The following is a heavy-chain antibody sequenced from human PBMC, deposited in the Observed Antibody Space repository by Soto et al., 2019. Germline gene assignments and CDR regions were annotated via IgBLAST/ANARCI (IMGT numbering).Heavy chain of an antibody. Sequence: GGSLRLSCAASGFTFSSYAMSWVRQAPGKGLEWVSAISGSGGSTYYADSVKGRFTISRDNSKNTLYLQMNSLRAEDTAVYYCAKESSYYDSSGYYLSPYYFDYWGQGTLVTVSS. CDR3: AKESSYYDSSGYYLSPYYFDY. CDR2: ISGSGGST. J-gene: IGHJ4*02. CDR1: GFTFSSYA. V-gene: IGHV3-23*01. D-gene: IGHD3-22*01.